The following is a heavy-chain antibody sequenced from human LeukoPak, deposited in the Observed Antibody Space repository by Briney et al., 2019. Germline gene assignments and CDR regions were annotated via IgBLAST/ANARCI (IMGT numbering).Heavy chain of an antibody. CDR1: GGTFSSYP. CDR3: ARDLGYCSGGSCYSGDSFDY. D-gene: IGHD2-15*01. Sequence: ASVKVSCKASGGTFSSYPISWVRQAPGQGLEWMGGIIPIFGTANYAQKFRGRVTITADESTSTAYMELSSLRSEDTAVYYCARDLGYCSGGSCYSGDSFDYWGQGTLVTVSS. CDR2: IIPIFGTA. V-gene: IGHV1-69*13. J-gene: IGHJ4*02.